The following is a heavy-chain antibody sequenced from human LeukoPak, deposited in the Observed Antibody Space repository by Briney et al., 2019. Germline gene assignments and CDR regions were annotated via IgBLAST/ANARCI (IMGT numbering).Heavy chain of an antibody. D-gene: IGHD5-12*01. J-gene: IGHJ5*02. CDR1: QLRFNRYW. CDR3: ARGGRSGYDSNWFDP. CDR2: FDPSKSYT. V-gene: IGHV5-10-1*01. Sequence: ESLKNSCRGSQLRFNRYWISWVRQMPRKGLEGMGRFDPSKSYTNYSSSFQGHATISADKSSSTVYLQWSSLKASDTAMYYCARGGRSGYDSNWFDPWGQGTLVTVSS.